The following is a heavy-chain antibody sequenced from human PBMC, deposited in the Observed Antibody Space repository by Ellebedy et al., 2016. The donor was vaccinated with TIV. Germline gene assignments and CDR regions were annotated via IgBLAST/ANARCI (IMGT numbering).Heavy chain of an antibody. J-gene: IGHJ5*02. D-gene: IGHD2-2*01. V-gene: IGHV1-3*01. CDR2: INAGNGNT. Sequence: ASVKVSXXASGYTFTSYAMHWVRQAPGQRLEWMGWINAGNGNTKYSQKFQGRVTITRDTSASTAYMELSSLRSEDTAVYYCAGSSTSCCYGWFDPWGQGTLVTVSS. CDR3: AGSSTSCCYGWFDP. CDR1: GYTFTSYA.